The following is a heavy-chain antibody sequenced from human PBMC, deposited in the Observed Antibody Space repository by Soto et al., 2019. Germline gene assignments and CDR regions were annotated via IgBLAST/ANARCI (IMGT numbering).Heavy chain of an antibody. Sequence: QVQLQESGPGLVKPSETLSLTCTVSGGSISSYYWSWIRQPPGKGLEWIGYIYYSGSTNYNPSLKSRVTISVDTSKNQFSLKLSSVTAADTAVYYCARVTLYGDYDAWYFDLWGRGTLVTVSS. D-gene: IGHD4-17*01. CDR2: IYYSGST. V-gene: IGHV4-59*01. J-gene: IGHJ2*01. CDR1: GGSISSYY. CDR3: ARVTLYGDYDAWYFDL.